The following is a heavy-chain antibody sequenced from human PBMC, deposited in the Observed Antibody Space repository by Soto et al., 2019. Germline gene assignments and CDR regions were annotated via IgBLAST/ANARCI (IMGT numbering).Heavy chain of an antibody. D-gene: IGHD3-22*01. V-gene: IGHV3-21*01. CDR2: ISSTGTFI. CDR3: ARGMGRDTGGYDSY. Sequence: EVQVVESGGGLVKPGGSLRLSCAASGFTFSSYSMNWVRQAPGKGLEGVSSISSTGTFIYYADSVKGRFTISRDNAKNSLFLQMNRLRAEDTAVYYCARGMGRDTGGYDSYWGQGTLVTVSS. J-gene: IGHJ4*02. CDR1: GFTFSSYS.